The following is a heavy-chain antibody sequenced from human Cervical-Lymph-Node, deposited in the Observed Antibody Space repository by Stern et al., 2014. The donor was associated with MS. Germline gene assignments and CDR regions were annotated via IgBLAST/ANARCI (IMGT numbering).Heavy chain of an antibody. CDR3: ARVFGSAVPDF. J-gene: IGHJ4*02. CDR2: IYPGDSDT. Sequence: VQLVQSGPEVKKPGESLKISCSGSGYNFTTYWIGWARPMPGKGLEWMGIIYPGDSDTRDSPPFQGQVTISVDKSISTAYLQWNSLKASDTAMYYCARVFGSAVPDFWGRGALVTVSS. V-gene: IGHV5-51*01. CDR1: GYNFTTYW. D-gene: IGHD6-25*01.